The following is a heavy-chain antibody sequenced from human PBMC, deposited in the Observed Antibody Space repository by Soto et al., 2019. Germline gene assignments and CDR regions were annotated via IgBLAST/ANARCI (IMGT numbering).Heavy chain of an antibody. V-gene: IGHV4-34*01. Sequence: PSDTLSLTCAVYGASLSGYYWSWIRQPPGKGLEWIGEINHSGSTSYNPSLKSRVTISVDTSKNQFSLKLNSVTAADTAVYYCARGPRDNSNGVRYYNYWGQGALVTVSS. CDR3: ARGPRDNSNGVRYYNY. J-gene: IGHJ4*02. CDR1: GASLSGYY. D-gene: IGHD2-8*01. CDR2: INHSGST.